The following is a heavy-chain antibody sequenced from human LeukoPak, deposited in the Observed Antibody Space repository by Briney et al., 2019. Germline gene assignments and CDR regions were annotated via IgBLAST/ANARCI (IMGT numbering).Heavy chain of an antibody. D-gene: IGHD2-15*01. Sequence: TSETLSLTCTVSRYSISSGYYWGWIRQPPGKGLEWIGSIYHSGSTYYNPSLKSRVTISVDTSKNQFSLKLSSVTAADTAVYYCARRGCSGGSCKRKGYYFDYWGQGTLVTVSS. V-gene: IGHV4-38-2*02. CDR3: ARRGCSGGSCKRKGYYFDY. CDR2: IYHSGST. J-gene: IGHJ4*02. CDR1: RYSISSGYY.